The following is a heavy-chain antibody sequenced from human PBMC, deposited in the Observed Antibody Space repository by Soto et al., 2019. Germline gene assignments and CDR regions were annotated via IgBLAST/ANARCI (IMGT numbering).Heavy chain of an antibody. V-gene: IGHV4-34*01. CDR2: INHSGST. CDR1: GGSFSGYY. CDR3: AREQLGYCTNGVCQTDYYYYYGMDV. D-gene: IGHD2-8*01. J-gene: IGHJ6*02. Sequence: SETLSLTCAVYGGSFSGYYWSWIRQPPGKGLEWIGEINHSGSTSYNPSLKSRVTISVDTSKNQFSLKLSSVTAADTAVYYCAREQLGYCTNGVCQTDYYYYYGMDVWGQGTTVTVSS.